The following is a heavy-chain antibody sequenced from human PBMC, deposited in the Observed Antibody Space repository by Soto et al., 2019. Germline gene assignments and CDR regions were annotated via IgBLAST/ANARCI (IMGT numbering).Heavy chain of an antibody. CDR3: AKDRGMGYDILTGYYRDAFDI. Sequence: AGGSLRLSCAASGFTFSNYAMHWVRQAPGKGLEWVSAISGSGGSTYYADSVKGRFTISRDNSKNTLYLQMNSLRAEDTAVYYCAKDRGMGYDILTGYYRDAFDIWGQGTMVTVSS. CDR2: ISGSGGST. CDR1: GFTFSNYA. V-gene: IGHV3-23*01. D-gene: IGHD3-9*01. J-gene: IGHJ3*02.